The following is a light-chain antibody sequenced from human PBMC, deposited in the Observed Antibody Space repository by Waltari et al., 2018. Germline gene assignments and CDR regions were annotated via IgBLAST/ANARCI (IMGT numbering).Light chain of an antibody. CDR1: QSISSW. CDR2: KAS. CDR3: QQYNSYSMYT. J-gene: IGKJ2*01. Sequence: DIQMTQSPSTLSASVGDRVTITCRASQSISSWLAWYQQNPGKAPKLLIYKASSLESGVPSRFSGSGSGTEFTITISSLQPDDFATYYCQQYNSYSMYTFGQGTKLEIK. V-gene: IGKV1-5*03.